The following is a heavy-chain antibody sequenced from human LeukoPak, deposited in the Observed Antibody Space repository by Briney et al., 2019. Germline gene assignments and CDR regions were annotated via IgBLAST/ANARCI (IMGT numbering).Heavy chain of an antibody. J-gene: IGHJ1*01. D-gene: IGHD3-22*01. Sequence: PGGSLRLSCAASGLTFSNYGMHWVRQAPGKGLEWVAFIRYDGSNKYYADSVKGRFTISRDNSKNTLYLQMNSLRAEDTAVYYCAKEHGYYYDSSGYYRLGGDFQHWGQGTLVTVSS. CDR3: AKEHGYYYDSSGYYRLGGDFQH. CDR1: GLTFSNYG. CDR2: IRYDGSNK. V-gene: IGHV3-30*02.